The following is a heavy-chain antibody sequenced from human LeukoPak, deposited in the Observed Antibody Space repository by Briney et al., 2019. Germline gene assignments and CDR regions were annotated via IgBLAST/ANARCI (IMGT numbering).Heavy chain of an antibody. CDR1: GFMFDDYG. CDR2: INWNGGST. D-gene: IGHD6-19*01. V-gene: IGHV3-20*04. J-gene: IGHJ4*02. Sequence: SGGSLRLSCAVSGFMFDDYGMSWVRQAPGKGLEWVSGINWNGGSTGYGDSVKGRFIIFKDIDENSLYLQMNSLRVEGTAIYYCARDVGVDIEVAVFWGQGTLVTVAS. CDR3: ARDVGVDIEVAVF.